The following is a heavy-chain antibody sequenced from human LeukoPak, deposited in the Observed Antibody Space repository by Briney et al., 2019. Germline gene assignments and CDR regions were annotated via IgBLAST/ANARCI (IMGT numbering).Heavy chain of an antibody. CDR1: GFTFSSYG. CDR2: ISGSGGTT. D-gene: IGHD3-9*01. CDR3: AKDHLSDWLKGSFDY. Sequence: GGSLRLSCAASGFTFSSYGMRWVRQAPGKGLEWVSAISGSGGTTYYADSVKGRFTISRDNSKNTLYLQMNSLRAEDTAVYYCAKDHLSDWLKGSFDYWGQGTLVTVSS. V-gene: IGHV3-23*01. J-gene: IGHJ4*02.